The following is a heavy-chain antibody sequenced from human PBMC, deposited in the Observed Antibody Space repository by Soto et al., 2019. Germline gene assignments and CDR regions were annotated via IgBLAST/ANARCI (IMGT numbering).Heavy chain of an antibody. CDR3: AKEQTQRVAFDI. V-gene: IGHV3-9*01. CDR2: ISWNSGSI. Sequence: EVQLVESGGGLVQPGRSLRLSCAASGFTFDDYAMHWVRQAPGKGLEWVSGISWNSGSIGYADSVKGRFTISRDNAKNSLYLQMNSLRAEDTALYYCAKEQTQRVAFDIWGQGTMVTVSS. CDR1: GFTFDDYA. J-gene: IGHJ3*02.